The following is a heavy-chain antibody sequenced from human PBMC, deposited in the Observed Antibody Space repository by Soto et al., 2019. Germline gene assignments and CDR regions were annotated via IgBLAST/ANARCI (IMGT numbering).Heavy chain of an antibody. J-gene: IGHJ6*02. V-gene: IGHV4-34*01. CDR3: ARAGYYGSGSYYPRYYYYGMDV. CDR1: GGSFSGYY. Sequence: SETLSLTCAVYGGSFSGYYWSWIRQPPGKGLEWIGEINHSGSTNYNPSLKSRVTISVDTSKNQFSLKLSSVTAADTAVYYCARAGYYGSGSYYPRYYYYGMDVWGQGTTVTVSS. CDR2: INHSGST. D-gene: IGHD3-10*01.